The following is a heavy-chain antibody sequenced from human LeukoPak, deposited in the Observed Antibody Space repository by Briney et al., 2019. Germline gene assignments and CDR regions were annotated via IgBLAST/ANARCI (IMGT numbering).Heavy chain of an antibody. J-gene: IGHJ6*03. CDR3: ARGWEYDSSGYYYYYYYMDV. D-gene: IGHD3-22*01. Sequence: SESLSLTCAVYGGSFSGYYWSWIRQPPGKGLEWIGEINHSGSTNYNPSLKSRVTISVDTSKNQFSLKLSSVTAADTAVYYCARGWEYDSSGYYYYYYYMDVWGKGTTVTVSS. V-gene: IGHV4-34*01. CDR1: GGSFSGYY. CDR2: INHSGST.